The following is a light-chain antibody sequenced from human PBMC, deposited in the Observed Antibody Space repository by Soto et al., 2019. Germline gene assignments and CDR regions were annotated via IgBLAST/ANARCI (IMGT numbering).Light chain of an antibody. CDR1: SSDVGGYNY. V-gene: IGLV2-14*01. CDR3: SSYSSSSTLV. J-gene: IGLJ2*01. CDR2: DVS. Sequence: QSALTLPASVSGSPGQSITISCTGNSSDVGGYNYVSWYQQHPGKAPKLMIYDVSNRPSGVSNRFSGSKSGNTASLTISGLQAEDEADYYCSSYSSSSTLVFGGGTQLTVL.